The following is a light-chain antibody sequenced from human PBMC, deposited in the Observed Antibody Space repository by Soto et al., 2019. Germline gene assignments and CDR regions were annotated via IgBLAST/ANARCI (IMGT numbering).Light chain of an antibody. V-gene: IGLV2-14*01. Sequence: QSALTQPASVSGSPGQSIIISCTGTSSDVGDYNYVSWYQQHPGKAPKLMIYDVTNRPSGVSNRFSGSKSGNTASLTISGLQAEDEADYYCSSYTITNTGGDVVFGGGTKLTVL. J-gene: IGLJ2*01. CDR2: DVT. CDR3: SSYTITNTGGDVV. CDR1: SSDVGDYNY.